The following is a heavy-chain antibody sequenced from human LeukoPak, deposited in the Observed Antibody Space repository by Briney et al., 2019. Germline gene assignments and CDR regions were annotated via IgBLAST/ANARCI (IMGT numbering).Heavy chain of an antibody. Sequence: SETLSLTCTVSGGSISSYYWSWIRQPAGKGLEWIGRIYTSGSTNYNPSLKSRVTVSVDTSKNQFSLKLSSVTAADTAVYYCARVDYGSGSYTSLPDYWGQGTLVTISS. CDR2: IYTSGST. D-gene: IGHD3-10*01. CDR3: ARVDYGSGSYTSLPDY. V-gene: IGHV4-4*07. CDR1: GGSISSYY. J-gene: IGHJ4*02.